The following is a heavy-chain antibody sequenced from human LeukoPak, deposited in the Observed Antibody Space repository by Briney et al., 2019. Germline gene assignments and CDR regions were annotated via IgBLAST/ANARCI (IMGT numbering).Heavy chain of an antibody. J-gene: IGHJ4*02. V-gene: IGHV4-59*01. CDR1: GGSISSYY. D-gene: IGHD3-10*01. CDR3: ARVVRTVRGVIVFDY. CDR2: IYYSGST. Sequence: SETLSLTCTVSGGSISSYYWGWIRQPPGKGLEWIGYIYYSGSTNYNPSLKSRVTISVDTSKNQFSLKLSSVTAADTAVYYCARVVRTVRGVIVFDYWGQGTLVTVSS.